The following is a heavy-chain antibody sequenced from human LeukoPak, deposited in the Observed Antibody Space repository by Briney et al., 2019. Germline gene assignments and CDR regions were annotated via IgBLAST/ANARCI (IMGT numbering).Heavy chain of an antibody. D-gene: IGHD6-19*01. V-gene: IGHV1-69*05. Sequence: ASVKVSCKASGYTFTSYDINWVRQATGQGLEWMGRIIPIFGTANYAQKFQGRVTITTDESTSTAYMELSSLRSEDTAVYYCARESSVAGNYYYYYMDVWGKGTTVTVSS. J-gene: IGHJ6*03. CDR1: GYTFTSYD. CDR3: ARESSVAGNYYYYYMDV. CDR2: IIPIFGTA.